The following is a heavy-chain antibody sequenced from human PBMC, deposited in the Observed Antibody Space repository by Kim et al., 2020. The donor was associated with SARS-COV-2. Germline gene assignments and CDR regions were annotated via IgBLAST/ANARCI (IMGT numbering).Heavy chain of an antibody. V-gene: IGHV4-31*03. Sequence: SETLSLTCTVSGVSISSGANYWARIRQFQGKGREWIGHIDFSGTSFYNSTLKSRLTISVDISNNQFSLELFSVTAATTAMYYCARISFRDRGFSYYSIDV. CDR3: ARISFRDRGFSYYSIDV. CDR1: GVSISSGANY. D-gene: IGHD3-10*01. J-gene: IGHJ6*01. CDR2: IDFSGTS.